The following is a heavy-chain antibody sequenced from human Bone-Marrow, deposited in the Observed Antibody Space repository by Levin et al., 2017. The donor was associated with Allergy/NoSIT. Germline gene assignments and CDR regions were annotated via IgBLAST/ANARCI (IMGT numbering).Heavy chain of an antibody. Sequence: TGGSLRLSCAASGFTFSSYSMNWVRQAPGKGLEWVSSISSSSSYIYYADSVKGRFTISRDNAKNSLYLQMNSLRAEDTAVYYCARDIVVVVAATRSKCYFDYWGQGTLVTVSS. CDR3: ARDIVVVVAATRSKCYFDY. V-gene: IGHV3-21*01. D-gene: IGHD2-15*01. CDR2: ISSSSSYI. CDR1: GFTFSSYS. J-gene: IGHJ4*02.